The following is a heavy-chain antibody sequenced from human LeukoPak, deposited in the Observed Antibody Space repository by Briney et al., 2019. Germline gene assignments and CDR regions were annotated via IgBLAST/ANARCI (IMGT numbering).Heavy chain of an antibody. CDR2: IYYSGRT. V-gene: IGHV4-39*01. CDR3: ARLYSGTRPPDY. CDR1: GESIISSSYY. D-gene: IGHD3-10*01. J-gene: IGHJ4*02. Sequence: PSETLSLTCGVSGESIISSSYYWGWVRQPPGKGLEWIGSIYYSGRTYYNPSLKSRVTISIDTSRSQFSLKLSSVTAADTAVYYCARLYSGTRPPDYWGPGTLVTVSS.